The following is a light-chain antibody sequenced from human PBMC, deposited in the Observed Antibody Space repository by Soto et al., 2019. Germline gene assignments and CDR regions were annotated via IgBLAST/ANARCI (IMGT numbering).Light chain of an antibody. CDR2: KAS. CDR3: QQYNSYPLT. J-gene: IGKJ4*01. CDR1: QTISSW. V-gene: IGKV1-5*03. Sequence: STLSGSVGDRVTITCRASQTISSWLAWYQQKPGKAPKLLIYKASTLKSGVPSRFSGSGSGTEFTLTITSLQPDDFATYYCQQYNSYPLTFGGGTKVDIK.